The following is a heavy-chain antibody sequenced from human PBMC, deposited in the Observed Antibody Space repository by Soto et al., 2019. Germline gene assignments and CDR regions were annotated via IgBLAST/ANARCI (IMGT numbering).Heavy chain of an antibody. J-gene: IGHJ6*02. Sequence: EVQLVESGGGLVQPGGSLRLSCVASGFSFGSYCLHWVRQAPGKGLEYLSAISNDGVHTYYANSVKDRFTISRDNSKDTLYLHMGSLRPEDMAVYYCARGQLPWDYHSYGMDVLVQGTTVTFSS. CDR1: GFSFGSYC. CDR2: ISNDGVHT. CDR3: ARGQLPWDYHSYGMDV. V-gene: IGHV3-64*01. D-gene: IGHD5-18*01.